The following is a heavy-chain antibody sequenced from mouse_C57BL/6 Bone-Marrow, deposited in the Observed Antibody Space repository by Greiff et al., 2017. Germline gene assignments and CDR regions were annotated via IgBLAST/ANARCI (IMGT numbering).Heavy chain of an antibody. CDR1: GYTFTRYW. J-gene: IGHJ1*03. Sequence: QVQLQQPGAELVMPGASVKLSCKASGYTFTRYWMHWVKQRPGQGLEWIGEIDPSDSYTTYNQKFKGKSTLTVDKSSSTAYMQLSSLTSEDSAVYYCVLYYGYDRGWYFDAWGTGTTVTVSS. CDR3: VLYYGYDRGWYFDA. V-gene: IGHV1-69*01. CDR2: IDPSDSYT. D-gene: IGHD2-2*01.